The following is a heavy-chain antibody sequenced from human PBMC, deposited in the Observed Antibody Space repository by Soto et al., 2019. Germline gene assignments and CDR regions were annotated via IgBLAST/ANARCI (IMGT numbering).Heavy chain of an antibody. CDR1: GYSFTSYW. CDR2: IFPGDSDT. J-gene: IGHJ4*02. Sequence: EVQLVQSGAEVKKPGESLKISCKGSGYSFTSYWIGWVRQMPGKGLEWMGVIFPGDSDTRYSPSFQGQVTISADKSISTAYLQWSSLKASDTAMYYCASPVATMRSDWYYFDYWGQGTLVTVSS. V-gene: IGHV5-51*03. D-gene: IGHD5-12*01. CDR3: ASPVATMRSDWYYFDY.